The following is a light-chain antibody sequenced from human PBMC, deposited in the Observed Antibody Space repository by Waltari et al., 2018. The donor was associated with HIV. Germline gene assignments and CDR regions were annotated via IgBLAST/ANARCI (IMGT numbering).Light chain of an antibody. CDR2: DAS. J-gene: IGKJ1*01. CDR1: QSVSSY. Sequence: EIVLTQSPATLSLSPGERATLSCRASQSVSSYLAWYQQKHGQAHRLLIYDASNRATGIPARFSGSGSGTDFTLTISSLESEDFAVYYCQQRRNWPKTFGQGTKVEIK. V-gene: IGKV3-11*01. CDR3: QQRRNWPKT.